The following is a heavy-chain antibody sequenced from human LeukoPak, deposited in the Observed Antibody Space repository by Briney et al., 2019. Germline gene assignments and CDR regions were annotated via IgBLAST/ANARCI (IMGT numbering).Heavy chain of an antibody. J-gene: IGHJ4*02. CDR1: GFTFSGYA. D-gene: IGHD5/OR15-5a*01. V-gene: IGHV3-64*04. CDR2: INNNGGST. CDR3: ARGDGVYVY. Sequence: GGSLRLSCSASGFTFSGYAMHWVRQAPGKGLQYVSGINNNGGSTQYADSVKGRFTISRDNSKNTVYLQMNSLRVEDTAVYYCARGDGVYVYWGQGTLVTVSS.